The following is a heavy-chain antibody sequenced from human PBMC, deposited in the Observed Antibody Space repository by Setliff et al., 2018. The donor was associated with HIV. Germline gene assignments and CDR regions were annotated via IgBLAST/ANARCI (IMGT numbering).Heavy chain of an antibody. V-gene: IGHV1-69-2*01. J-gene: IGHJ4*02. Sequence: ASVKVSCKASGYTFSDYYMHWVQQAPGKGLEWVGRVVPEDGKTIYAERFQDRITITADTSIDTVYMELSSLRSEDTAVYYCAKQGKYFDWLFSSVVDLMFDLWGQGTPVTVSS. CDR3: AKQGKYFDWLFSSVVDLMFDL. CDR2: VVPEDGKT. CDR1: GYTFSDYY. D-gene: IGHD3-9*01.